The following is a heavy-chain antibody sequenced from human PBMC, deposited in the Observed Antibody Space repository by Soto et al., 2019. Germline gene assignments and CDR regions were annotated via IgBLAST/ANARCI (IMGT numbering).Heavy chain of an antibody. V-gene: IGHV3-21*02. D-gene: IGHD6-19*01. J-gene: IGHJ3*02. CDR1: GFTFNSYT. CDR3: ARQQWLCPHI. CDR2: ITTDGTSI. Sequence: EVQLVESGGGLVNPGGSLRLSCAASGFTFNSYTMTWVRQAPGMGLEWVSSITTDGTSIYYADSVRGRFTVSRDNAKNSLYLQMNSLTVEDTGIYYCARQQWLCPHIWGQVTMGSLSS.